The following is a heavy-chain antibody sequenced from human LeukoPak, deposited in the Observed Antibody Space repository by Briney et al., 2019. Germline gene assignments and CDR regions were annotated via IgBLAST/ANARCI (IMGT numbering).Heavy chain of an antibody. D-gene: IGHD6-19*01. V-gene: IGHV3-49*04. J-gene: IGHJ4*02. CDR2: IRSGGTT. CDR3: SSPRRSSGWYDFDY. CDR1: GFTFGDYV. Sequence: GSLRLFCTASGFTFGDYVMNWVRQAPGKGLEWVGFIRSGGTTEYAASVKGRFIISRDDSKSIAYLQMNSLKTEDTAVYYCSSPRRSSGWYDFDYWGQGTLVTVSS.